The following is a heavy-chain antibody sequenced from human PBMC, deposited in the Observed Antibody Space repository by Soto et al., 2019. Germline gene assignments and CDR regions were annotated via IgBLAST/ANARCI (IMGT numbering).Heavy chain of an antibody. V-gene: IGHV1-69*13. CDR3: ARDLGECSSTSCYTANWFDP. CDR1: GGTFSSYA. CDR2: IIPIFGTA. D-gene: IGHD2-2*02. J-gene: IGHJ5*02. Sequence: ASVKVSCKASGGTFSSYAISWVRQAPGQGLEWMGGIIPIFGTANYAQKFQGRVTITADESTSTAYMELSSLRSEDTAVYYCARDLGECSSTSCYTANWFDPWGQGTLVTVSS.